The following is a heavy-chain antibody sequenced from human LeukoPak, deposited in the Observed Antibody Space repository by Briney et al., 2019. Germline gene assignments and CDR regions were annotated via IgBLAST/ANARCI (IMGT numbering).Heavy chain of an antibody. J-gene: IGHJ4*02. CDR3: ATMVRGVIGRLPSYFDY. CDR1: GYSFTSYW. D-gene: IGHD3-10*01. CDR2: IYPGDSDT. Sequence: KIGESLKISCKGSGYSFTSYWIGWVRQMPGKVLEWMGIIYPGDSDTRYSPSFQGQVTISADKSISTAYLQWSSLKASDTAMYYCATMVRGVIGRLPSYFDYWGQGTLVTVSS. V-gene: IGHV5-51*01.